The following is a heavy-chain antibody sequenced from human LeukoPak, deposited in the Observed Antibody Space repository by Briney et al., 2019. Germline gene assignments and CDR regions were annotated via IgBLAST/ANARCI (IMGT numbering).Heavy chain of an antibody. CDR1: GYTFTSYG. V-gene: IGHV1-18*01. J-gene: IGHJ3*02. CDR3: ARGYCGGDCYPRRVVHDAFDI. Sequence: ASVKVSCKASGYTFTSYGISWVRQAPGQGLEWMGWISAYNGNTNYAQKLQGRVTITTDESTSTAYMELSSLRSEDTAVYYCARGYCGGDCYPRRVVHDAFDIWGQGTMVTVSS. D-gene: IGHD2-21*02. CDR2: ISAYNGNT.